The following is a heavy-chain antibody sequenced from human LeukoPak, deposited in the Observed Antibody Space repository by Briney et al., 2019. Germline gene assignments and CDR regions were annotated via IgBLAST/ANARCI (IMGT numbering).Heavy chain of an antibody. J-gene: IGHJ2*01. CDR1: GFTVRSYD. D-gene: IGHD7-27*01. Sequence: GGSLRLSCAAPGFTVRSYDMHWVRQVVGKGLEWVSAISTASNPHYAASVQGRFTIFRANAENSLYLQMNSLSAEDTAVYYCARELGIEGYWYFDFWGRGTLVTVSS. V-gene: IGHV3-13*05. CDR3: ARELGIEGYWYFDF. CDR2: ISTASNP.